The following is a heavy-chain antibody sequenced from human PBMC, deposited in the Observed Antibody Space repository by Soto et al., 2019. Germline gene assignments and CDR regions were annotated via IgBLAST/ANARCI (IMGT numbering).Heavy chain of an antibody. J-gene: IGHJ6*03. CDR1: GFTFSSYA. CDR2: ISGSGGST. Sequence: GGSLRLSCAASGFTFSSYAMSWVRQAPGKGLEWVSAISGSGGSTYYADSVKGRFTISRDNSKNTLYLQMNSLRAEDTAVYYCAKRALVVPAAINYYYYMDVWGKGTTVTVSS. D-gene: IGHD2-2*01. V-gene: IGHV3-23*01. CDR3: AKRALVVPAAINYYYYMDV.